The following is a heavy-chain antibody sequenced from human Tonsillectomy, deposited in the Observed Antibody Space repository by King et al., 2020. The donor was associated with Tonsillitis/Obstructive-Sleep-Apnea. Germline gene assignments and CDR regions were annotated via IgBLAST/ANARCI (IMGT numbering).Heavy chain of an antibody. Sequence: QLVQSGAEVKKPGESLKNSCKGSGYSFTSYWIGWVRQMPGKGLEWMGIIYPGDSDTRYSPSFQGQVTISADKSISTAYLQWSSLKASDTAMYYCARRGDFWSGYHYPIDYWGQGTLVTVSS. CDR2: IYPGDSDT. D-gene: IGHD3-3*01. V-gene: IGHV5-51*01. CDR3: ARRGDFWSGYHYPIDY. J-gene: IGHJ4*02. CDR1: GYSFTSYW.